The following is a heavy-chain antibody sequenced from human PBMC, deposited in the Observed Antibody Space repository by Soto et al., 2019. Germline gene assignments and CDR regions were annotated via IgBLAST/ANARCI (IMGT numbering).Heavy chain of an antibody. CDR1: GYTFTSHG. D-gene: IGHD3-9*01. V-gene: IGHV1-18*01. J-gene: IGHJ4*02. Sequence: ASVKVSCKASGYTFTSHGITWVRQAPGQGLEWMGWISAYNGNTNYTQNLQGRITMTTDTSTSTAYMELSSLRSEDTAVYYCALMGLLVNRNFDYWGQGTLVTVSS. CDR2: ISAYNGNT. CDR3: ALMGLLVNRNFDY.